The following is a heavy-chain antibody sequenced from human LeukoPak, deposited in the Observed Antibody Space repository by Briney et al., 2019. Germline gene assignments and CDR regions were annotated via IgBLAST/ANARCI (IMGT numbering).Heavy chain of an antibody. D-gene: IGHD1-1*01. Sequence: GGSLRLSCAASGFTFSSYSMNWVRQAPGKGLEWVSSISGSSRYIYYADSVRGRFIISRDNAKNSLYLQMNSLRAEGTAVYYCARENDQDFDYWGQGTLVTVSS. CDR1: GFTFSSYS. J-gene: IGHJ4*02. CDR3: ARENDQDFDY. V-gene: IGHV3-21*01. CDR2: ISGSSRYI.